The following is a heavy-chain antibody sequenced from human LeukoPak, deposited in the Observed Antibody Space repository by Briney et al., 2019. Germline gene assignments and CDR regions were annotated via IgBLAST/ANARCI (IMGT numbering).Heavy chain of an antibody. J-gene: IGHJ3*01. V-gene: IGHV3-30-3*01. CDR2: MSYDGSHK. CDR1: GFTFNNFA. D-gene: IGHD2-15*01. Sequence: GGSLRLSCAASGFTFNNFAMHWVRQAPGKGLEWVAVMSYDGSHKYYADSVKGRFTISRDNSKNTLYLQVNSLRAEDTALYTCARDLSRSGGWDAFDVWGQGTMVIVSS. CDR3: ARDLSRSGGWDAFDV.